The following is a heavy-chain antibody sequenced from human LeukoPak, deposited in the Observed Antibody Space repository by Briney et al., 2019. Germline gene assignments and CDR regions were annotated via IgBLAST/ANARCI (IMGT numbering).Heavy chain of an antibody. CDR1: GYTFTGYY. V-gene: IGHV1-2*06. CDR3: ARETLPEYGDEYGGDY. D-gene: IGHD4-17*01. CDR2: INPNSGGT. Sequence: ASVKVSCKASGYTFTGYYMHWVRQAPGQGLEWMGRINPNSGGTNYAQKFQGRVTMTRDTSISTAYMELSRLRSDDTAVYYCARETLPEYGDEYGGDYWGQGTLVTVSS. J-gene: IGHJ4*02.